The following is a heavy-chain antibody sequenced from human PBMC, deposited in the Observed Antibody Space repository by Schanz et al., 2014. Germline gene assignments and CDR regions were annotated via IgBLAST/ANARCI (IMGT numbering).Heavy chain of an antibody. J-gene: IGHJ4*02. V-gene: IGHV3-11*05. CDR2: ISDSGTYT. CDR3: ATSSGWHPSTDY. CDR1: GFVFGDYY. Sequence: VQLVESGGGWVQPGGSLRLSCAASGFVFGDYYMTWIRQAPGKGLEWLSYISDSGTYTNYADSVKGRFTISRDNAKSSLYLQMSSLRVEDTALYYCATSSGWHPSTDYWGQGTLVTVSS. D-gene: IGHD6-19*01.